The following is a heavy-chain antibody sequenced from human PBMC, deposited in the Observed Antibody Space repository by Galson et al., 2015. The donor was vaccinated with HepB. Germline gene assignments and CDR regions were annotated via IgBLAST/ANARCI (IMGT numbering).Heavy chain of an antibody. D-gene: IGHD6-13*01. J-gene: IGHJ6*02. CDR3: ARSNPTEYSSSWYGYYYGMDV. CDR2: INAGNGNT. CDR1: GYTFTSYA. Sequence: SVKVSCKASGYTFTSYAMHWVRQAPGQRLEWMGWINAGNGNTKYSQKFQGRVTITRDTSASTAYMELSSLRSEDTAVYYCARSNPTEYSSSWYGYYYGMDVWGQGTTVTVSS. V-gene: IGHV1-3*01.